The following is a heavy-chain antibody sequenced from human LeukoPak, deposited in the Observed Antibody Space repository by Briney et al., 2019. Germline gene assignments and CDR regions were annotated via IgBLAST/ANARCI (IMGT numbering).Heavy chain of an antibody. Sequence: SETLSLTCAVSGGSISSSNWWSWVRQPPGKGLEWIGEIYHSGSTNYNPSLKSRVTMSVDKSKNQFSLKLSSATAADTAVYYCAGDAATGRDYWGQGTLVTVSS. CDR1: GGSISSSNW. CDR3: AGDAATGRDY. V-gene: IGHV4-4*02. J-gene: IGHJ4*02. D-gene: IGHD6-13*01. CDR2: IYHSGST.